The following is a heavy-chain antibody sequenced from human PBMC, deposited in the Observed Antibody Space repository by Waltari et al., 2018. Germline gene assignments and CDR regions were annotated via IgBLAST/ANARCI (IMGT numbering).Heavy chain of an antibody. CDR1: GFSLTRSY. J-gene: IGHJ6*02. V-gene: IGHV4-38-2*02. CDR3: AGEKARYGFDV. Sequence: QLQASGPGLVKPSETLSLTCSVSGFSLTRSYWAWIRQPPGKGLEWIGSVFHTGSPSYTPSLKSRVTISVDSSKNQFTLRLTAVTAADTAVYYCAGEKARYGFDVWGQGTTVTVSS. CDR2: VFHTGSP.